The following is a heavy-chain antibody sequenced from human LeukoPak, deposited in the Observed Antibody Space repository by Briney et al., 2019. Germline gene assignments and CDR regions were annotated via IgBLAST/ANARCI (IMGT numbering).Heavy chain of an antibody. Sequence: SETLSLTCTVSGGSISSGDYYWSWIRQPPGKGLEWIGYIYYSGSTYYNPSLKSRVTISVGTSKNQFSLKLSSVTAADTAVYYCARDRFVVVPAAIDYYGMDVWGQGTTVTVSS. J-gene: IGHJ6*02. D-gene: IGHD2-2*01. V-gene: IGHV4-30-4*01. CDR1: GGSISSGDYY. CDR3: ARDRFVVVPAAIDYYGMDV. CDR2: IYYSGST.